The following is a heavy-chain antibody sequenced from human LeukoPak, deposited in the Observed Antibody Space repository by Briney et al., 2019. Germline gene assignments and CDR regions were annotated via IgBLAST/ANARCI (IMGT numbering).Heavy chain of an antibody. D-gene: IGHD2-15*01. CDR1: GGSISSYY. CDR3: ARGIGYCSGGSCSDLYYYYMDV. Sequence: SETLSLTCTVSGGSISSYYWSWIRQPPGKGLEWIGYIYYSGSTNYNPSLKSRVTISVDTSKNQFSMKLSSVTAAYTAVYYCARGIGYCSGGSCSDLYYYYMDVWGKGTTVTVSS. V-gene: IGHV4-59*01. CDR2: IYYSGST. J-gene: IGHJ6*03.